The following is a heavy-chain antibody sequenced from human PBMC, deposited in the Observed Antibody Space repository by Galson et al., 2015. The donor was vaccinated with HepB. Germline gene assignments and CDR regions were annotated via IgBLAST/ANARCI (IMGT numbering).Heavy chain of an antibody. Sequence: SVKVSCKASGGIFSSYAISWVRQAPGQGLEWMGRIIPILGITNYAQKFQGRVTITADKSTSTTYMELSSLRSEDTAVYYCASLDSSSPFDAFDIWGQGTMVTVSS. J-gene: IGHJ3*02. CDR2: IIPILGIT. V-gene: IGHV1-69*04. CDR3: ASLDSSSPFDAFDI. CDR1: GGIFSSYA. D-gene: IGHD6-13*01.